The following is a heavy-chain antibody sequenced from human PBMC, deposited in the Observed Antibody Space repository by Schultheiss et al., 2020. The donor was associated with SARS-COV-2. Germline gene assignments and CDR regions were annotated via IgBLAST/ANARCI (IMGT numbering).Heavy chain of an antibody. Sequence: SETLSLTCTVSGGSLSRSTYYWGWIRQSPGKGLEWIGGMHYSGVSYYNPSLESRVTISLDTAKNQFSLKLTSVTATDMAVYYCARRGFAWFFDLWGRGTLVTVSS. CDR2: MHYSGVS. CDR1: GGSLSRSTYY. V-gene: IGHV4-39*01. CDR3: ARRGFAWFFDL. J-gene: IGHJ2*01.